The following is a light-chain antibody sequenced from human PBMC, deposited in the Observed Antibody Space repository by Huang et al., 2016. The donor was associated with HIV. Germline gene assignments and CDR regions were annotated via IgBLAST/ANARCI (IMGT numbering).Light chain of an antibody. CDR2: TAS. J-gene: IGKJ2*01. CDR3: LQSYSMFRT. V-gene: IGKV1-39*01. CDR1: QNIDIY. Sequence: EIQMTQSPSSLSASVGDTVTITCRASQNIDIYLDCYQQRPGKDPKLLIYTASSLQTGVPSRFSGSGSGTDFTLTIDSLQPEDFATYYCLQSYSMFRTFGQGTKLDFK.